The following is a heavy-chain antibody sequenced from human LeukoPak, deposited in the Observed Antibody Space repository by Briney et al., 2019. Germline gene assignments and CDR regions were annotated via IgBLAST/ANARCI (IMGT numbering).Heavy chain of an antibody. CDR1: GFIFSSYA. V-gene: IGHV3-23*01. CDR2: VSGSGGTT. J-gene: IGHJ5*02. Sequence: PGGCLRLSCAASGFIFSSYAMSWVRQAPGKGLEWVSTVSGSGGTTYYVDSVKGRFTISRDNSKNTLYLQMNSLRAEDTAVYYCAKGPMVITNNWFDPWGQGTQVTVSS. D-gene: IGHD3-22*01. CDR3: AKGPMVITNNWFDP.